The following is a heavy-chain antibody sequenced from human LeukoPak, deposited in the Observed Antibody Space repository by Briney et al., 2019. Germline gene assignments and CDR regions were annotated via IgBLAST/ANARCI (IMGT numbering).Heavy chain of an antibody. CDR2: IWYDGSNK. Sequence: GGSLRLSCAASGFTFSSYGLHRVRQAPGKGLEWVAVIWYDGSNKYYADSVKGRFTISRDNSKNTLYLQMNSLRAEDTAVYYCARDHGGWGSLDYWGQGTLVTVSS. CDR3: ARDHGGWGSLDY. D-gene: IGHD3-16*01. J-gene: IGHJ4*02. CDR1: GFTFSSYG. V-gene: IGHV3-33*01.